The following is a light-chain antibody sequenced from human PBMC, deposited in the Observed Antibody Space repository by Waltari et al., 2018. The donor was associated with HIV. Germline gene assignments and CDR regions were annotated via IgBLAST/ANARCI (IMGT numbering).Light chain of an antibody. Sequence: SYDLTQAPSLSVSPGQAAKLLCSGFNLSNNYVSWYQQKPGQSPLLLIFQDRKRPSGSPERFSGSSSGNTATLTSSGTQSVDEADYFCQAWGNNTVVFGGGTKLTVL. CDR3: QAWGNNTVV. CDR1: NLSNNY. V-gene: IGLV3-1*01. CDR2: QDR. J-gene: IGLJ2*01.